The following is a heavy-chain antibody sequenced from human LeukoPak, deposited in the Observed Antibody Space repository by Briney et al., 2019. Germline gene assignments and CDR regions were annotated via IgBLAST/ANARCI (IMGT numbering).Heavy chain of an antibody. J-gene: IGHJ6*03. CDR3: ARDLSSSWYGYYYMDV. D-gene: IGHD6-13*01. CDR2: IIPIFGTA. V-gene: IGHV1-69*13. CDR1: GGTFSSYA. Sequence: SVKVSCKASGGTFSSYAISWVRQAPGQGLEWMGGIIPIFGTANYAQKFQGRVTITADESTSTAYMELSSLRSEDTAVYYCARDLSSSWYGYYYMDVWGKGTTVTVSS.